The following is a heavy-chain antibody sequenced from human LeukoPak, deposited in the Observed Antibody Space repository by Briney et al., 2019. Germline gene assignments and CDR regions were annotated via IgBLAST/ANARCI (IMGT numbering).Heavy chain of an antibody. Sequence: SQTLSLTCTVSGGSIASGSYYWTWIRQPPGKGLEWIGEIYLSGSTNYNPSLKSRVTISVDKSKNQFSLKLSSVTAADTAVYYCASVRGFGELVWGQGTLVTVSS. CDR2: IYLSGST. V-gene: IGHV4-30-2*01. CDR3: ASVRGFGELV. CDR1: GGSIASGSYY. J-gene: IGHJ4*02. D-gene: IGHD3-10*01.